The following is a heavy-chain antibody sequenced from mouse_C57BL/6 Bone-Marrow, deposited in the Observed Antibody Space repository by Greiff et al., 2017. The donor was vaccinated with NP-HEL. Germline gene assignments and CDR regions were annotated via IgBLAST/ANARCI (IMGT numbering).Heavy chain of an antibody. J-gene: IGHJ1*03. D-gene: IGHD2-1*01. CDR1: GYSITSGYY. CDR3: ARDGKGEYFDV. CDR2: ISYDGSN. V-gene: IGHV3-6*01. Sequence: EVQLQQSGPGLVKPSQSLSLTCSVTGYSITSGYYWNWIRQFPGNKLEWMGYISYDGSNNYNPSLKNRISITRDTSKNQFFLKLNSVTTEDTATYYCARDGKGEYFDVWGTGTTVTVSS.